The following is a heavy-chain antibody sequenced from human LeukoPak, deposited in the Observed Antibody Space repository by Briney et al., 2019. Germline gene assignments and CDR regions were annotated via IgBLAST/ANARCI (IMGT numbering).Heavy chain of an antibody. J-gene: IGHJ5*02. D-gene: IGHD3-10*01. CDR3: ARSYYYGSGSIPKWRWFDP. V-gene: IGHV5-51*01. CDR1: GYSFTSYW. Sequence: GESLKISCKGSGYSFTSYWIGWVRQMPGKGLEWMGIIYPGDSDTRYSPSFQGQVTISADKSISTAYLQWSSLKASDTAMYYCARSYYYGSGSIPKWRWFDPWGQGTLVTVSS. CDR2: IYPGDSDT.